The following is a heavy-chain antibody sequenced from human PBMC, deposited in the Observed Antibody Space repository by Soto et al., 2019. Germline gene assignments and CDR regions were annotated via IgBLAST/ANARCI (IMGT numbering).Heavy chain of an antibody. J-gene: IGHJ5*02. D-gene: IGHD6-13*01. CDR2: ISGSGGST. CDR1: GFTFSSYA. V-gene: IGHV3-23*01. Sequence: GGSLRLSCAASGFTFSSYAMSWVRQAPGKGLEWVSAISGSGGSTYYADSVKGRFTISRDNSKNTLYLKMNSLRAEDTAVYYWAKGIIAAARTFNASCGQETLLTLS. CDR3: AKGIIAAARTFNAS.